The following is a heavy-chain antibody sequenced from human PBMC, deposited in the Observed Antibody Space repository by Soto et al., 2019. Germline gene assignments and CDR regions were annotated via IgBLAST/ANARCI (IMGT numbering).Heavy chain of an antibody. CDR2: IIPIFGTA. CDR3: ARDPAPVKIAARSKTYYYYGMDV. Sequence: QVQLVQSGAEVKKPGSSVKVSCKASGGTFSSYAISWVRQAPGQGLEWMGGIIPIFGTANYAQKFQGRVTITADESTSTAYMELSSLRSEDTAVYYCARDPAPVKIAARSKTYYYYGMDVWGQGTTVTVSS. D-gene: IGHD6-6*01. CDR1: GGTFSSYA. V-gene: IGHV1-69*01. J-gene: IGHJ6*02.